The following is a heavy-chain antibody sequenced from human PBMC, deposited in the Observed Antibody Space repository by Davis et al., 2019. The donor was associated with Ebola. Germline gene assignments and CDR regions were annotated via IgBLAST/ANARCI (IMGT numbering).Heavy chain of an antibody. Sequence: SETLSLTCTVSGGSISSYYWGWIRQPPGKGLEWIGSIYYSGSTYYNPSLKSRVTISVDTSKNQFSLKLSSVTAADTAVYYCARGGFYDYVWGSYRSPFDPWGQGTLVTVSS. D-gene: IGHD3-16*02. CDR1: GGSISSYY. V-gene: IGHV4-39*01. CDR2: IYYSGST. J-gene: IGHJ5*02. CDR3: ARGGFYDYVWGSYRSPFDP.